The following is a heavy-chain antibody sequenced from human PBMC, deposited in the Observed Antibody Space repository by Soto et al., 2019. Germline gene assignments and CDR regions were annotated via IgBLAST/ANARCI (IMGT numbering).Heavy chain of an antibody. CDR2: IYYSGST. Sequence: PSETLSLTCTVSGGSISSYYWSWIRQPPGKGLEWIGYIYYSGSTNYNPSLESRVTISVDTSKNQFSLKLSSVTAADTAVYYCARMDGLELRAYYYYGMDVWGQGTTVTVSS. J-gene: IGHJ6*02. CDR1: GGSISSYY. D-gene: IGHD1-7*01. CDR3: ARMDGLELRAYYYYGMDV. V-gene: IGHV4-59*01.